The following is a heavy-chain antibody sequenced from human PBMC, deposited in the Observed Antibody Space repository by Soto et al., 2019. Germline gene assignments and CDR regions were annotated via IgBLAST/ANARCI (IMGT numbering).Heavy chain of an antibody. CDR2: MEPSSGKT. CDR3: ARGVTAGVDY. J-gene: IGHJ4*02. D-gene: IGHD3-10*01. Sequence: ASVKVSCKASGYSFTSLDINWVRQTTGQGLEWMGWMEPSSGKTGYAQRFQDRVTMTRDTSINTAYKELRSLTSDDTAFYYCARGVTAGVDYWGQGTLVTVSS. V-gene: IGHV1-8*01. CDR1: GYSFTSLD.